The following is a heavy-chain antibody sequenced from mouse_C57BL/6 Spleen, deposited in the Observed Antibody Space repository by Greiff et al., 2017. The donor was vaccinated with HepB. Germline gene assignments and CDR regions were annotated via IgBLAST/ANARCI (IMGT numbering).Heavy chain of an antibody. D-gene: IGHD2-3*01. V-gene: IGHV1-64*01. J-gene: IGHJ4*01. CDR1: GYTFTSYW. CDR3: AIDGSYYAMDY. CDR2: IHPNSGST. Sequence: VQLQQPGAELVKPGASVKLSCKASGYTFTSYWMHWVKQRPGQGLEWIGMIHPNSGSTNYNEKFKSKATLTVDKSSSTAYMQLSSLTSEDSAVYYCAIDGSYYAMDYWGQGTSVTVSS.